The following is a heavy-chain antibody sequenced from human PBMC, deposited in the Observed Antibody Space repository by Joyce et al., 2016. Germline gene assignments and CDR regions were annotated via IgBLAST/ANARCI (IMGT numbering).Heavy chain of an antibody. CDR1: GYPFTTYG. J-gene: IGHJ4*02. CDR2: INAANGYT. V-gene: IGHV1-3*01. D-gene: IGHD2-15*01. Sequence: QVQLVQSGPEVKKPGASVKVSCKASGYPFTTYGWHWVRQAPGQRLEWMGWINAANGYTKYSQSIQGRFTFTRDTSAGIAYLELSSLRSEDTAVYYCAKCSGGACSNFDKWGQGTLVTVSS. CDR3: AKCSGGACSNFDK.